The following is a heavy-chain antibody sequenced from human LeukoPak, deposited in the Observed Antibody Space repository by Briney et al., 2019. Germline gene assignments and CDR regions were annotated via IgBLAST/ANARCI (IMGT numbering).Heavy chain of an antibody. CDR3: ARAFPPLRTSAAGDF. CDR2: VSGRSSHM. Sequence: GGSLRLSCTASGFTFSDYDMNWVRLAPGKGLEWVSSVSGRSSHMYYTDSAKGRFTISRDNAKNSLYLQMNSLRAEDTAVYYCARAFPPLRTSAAGDFWGQGTLVTVSS. V-gene: IGHV3-21*06. D-gene: IGHD6-25*01. CDR1: GFTFSDYD. J-gene: IGHJ4*02.